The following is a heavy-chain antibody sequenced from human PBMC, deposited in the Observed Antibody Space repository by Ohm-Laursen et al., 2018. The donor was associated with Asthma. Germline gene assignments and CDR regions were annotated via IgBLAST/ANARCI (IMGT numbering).Heavy chain of an antibody. CDR1: GFTFGDYA. CDR2: IRNKGYSGTT. D-gene: IGHD3-16*02. V-gene: IGHV3-49*03. Sequence: SLRLSCAASGFTFGDYAMGWFRRAPGKGLEWVGLIRNKGYSGTTEYAASVKARFTISRDDSKSIAYLQMNSLKTEDTALYYCTRTIMITFAEVVVPRGDAFDFWGQGTMVTVSS. J-gene: IGHJ3*01. CDR3: TRTIMITFAEVVVPRGDAFDF.